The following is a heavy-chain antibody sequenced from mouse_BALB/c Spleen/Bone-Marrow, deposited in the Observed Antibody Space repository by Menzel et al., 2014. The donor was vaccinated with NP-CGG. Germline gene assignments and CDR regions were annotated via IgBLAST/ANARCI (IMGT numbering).Heavy chain of an antibody. CDR1: GYIFTSYT. J-gene: IGHJ2*01. V-gene: IGHV1-4*02. D-gene: IGHD1-1*01. Sequence: VQLQQSAAELARPGASVKLSCKASGYIFTSYTIQWIKQRPGQGLEWIGYINPSIGYTEYNQKFKDKTTLTADTSSSTPYMQLSSVTSEDSAVYYCAREGNHYASFDYWGQGTTLTVSS. CDR2: INPSIGYT. CDR3: AREGNHYASFDY.